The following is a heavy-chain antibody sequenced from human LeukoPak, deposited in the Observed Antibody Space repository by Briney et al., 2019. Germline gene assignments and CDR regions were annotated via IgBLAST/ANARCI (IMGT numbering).Heavy chain of an antibody. CDR2: TYYRSKWYN. J-gene: IGHJ3*02. Sequence: SQTLSLTCAISGDSVSSYSAAWSWIRQSPSRGLEWLGRTYYRSKWYNDYAVSVKSRIAINPDTSKNQFSLQLTSVTPEDTAVYYCARSGGHDAFDIWGQGTMVTVSS. D-gene: IGHD4-23*01. V-gene: IGHV6-1*01. CDR3: ARSGGHDAFDI. CDR1: GDSVSSYSAA.